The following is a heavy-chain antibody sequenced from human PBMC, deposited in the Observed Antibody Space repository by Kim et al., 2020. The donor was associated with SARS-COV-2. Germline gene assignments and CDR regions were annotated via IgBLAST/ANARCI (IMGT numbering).Heavy chain of an antibody. V-gene: IGHV3-23*01. CDR2: ISGSGSST. CDR3: AKVVGIAAAGSYHFQH. J-gene: IGHJ1*01. Sequence: GGSLRLSCAASGFTFSSYAMSWVRQAPGKGLEWVSAISGSGSSTYYADSVKGRFTISRDNSKNTLYLQMNSLRAEDTAVYYCAKVVGIAAAGSYHFQHWGQGTLVTVSS. CDR1: GFTFSSYA. D-gene: IGHD6-13*01.